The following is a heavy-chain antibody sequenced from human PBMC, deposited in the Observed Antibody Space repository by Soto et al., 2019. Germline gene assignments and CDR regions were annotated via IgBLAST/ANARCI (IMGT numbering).Heavy chain of an antibody. CDR3: MTPGTSDHSDY. D-gene: IGHD2-8*02. J-gene: IGHJ4*02. Sequence: VQLVESGGGVVQPGNSLRLSCAVSGIVFSSFGMHWVRQAPGKGLEWVAVISFDTSNSYYADSVNGRFTISRDNSKNLRFLQMDGLRPEDTAVYWCMTPGTSDHSDYWGRGTLVTVSA. CDR2: ISFDTSNS. CDR1: GIVFSSFG. V-gene: IGHV3-30*03.